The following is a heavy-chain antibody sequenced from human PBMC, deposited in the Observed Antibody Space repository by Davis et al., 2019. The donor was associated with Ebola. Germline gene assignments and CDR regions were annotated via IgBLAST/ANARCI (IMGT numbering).Heavy chain of an antibody. D-gene: IGHD3-22*01. CDR1: VITFSSYA. CDR2: ISGSGGST. CDR3: ARLSNYYYDSSGYPGAFDI. V-gene: IGHV1-46*03. Sequence: GESLKISCTDSVITFSSYAMTWVRQAPGKGLEWVSAISGSGGSTSYAQKFQGRVTMTRDTSTSTVYMELSSLRSEDTAVYYCARLSNYYYDSSGYPGAFDIWGQGTMVTVSS. J-gene: IGHJ3*02.